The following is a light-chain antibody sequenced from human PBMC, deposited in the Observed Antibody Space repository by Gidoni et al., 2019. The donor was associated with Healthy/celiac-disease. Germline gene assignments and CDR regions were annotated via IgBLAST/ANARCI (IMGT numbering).Light chain of an antibody. J-gene: IGKJ1*01. Sequence: DIQMTQSPSSLSASVGDRVTITCRASQGIRNYLAWYQQKPGKVPKLLIYAASTLQSGVPSRFSGSGSGTDFTLTISSLQPEDVATYYCQKYNSAPWTFXQXTKVXIK. V-gene: IGKV1-27*01. CDR2: AAS. CDR3: QKYNSAPWT. CDR1: QGIRNY.